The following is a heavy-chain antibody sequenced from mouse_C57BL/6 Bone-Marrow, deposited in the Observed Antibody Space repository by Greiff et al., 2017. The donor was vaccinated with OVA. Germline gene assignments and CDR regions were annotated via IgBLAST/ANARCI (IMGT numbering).Heavy chain of an antibody. V-gene: IGHV1-52*01. CDR3: AREERWFPYYFDY. J-gene: IGHJ2*01. D-gene: IGHD2-3*01. CDR2: IDPSDSET. Sequence: VQLQQSGAELARPGASVKLSCKASGYTFTSYWMHWVKQRPIQGLEWIGNIDPSDSETHYNQKFKDKATLTVDKSSSTAYMQLSSLTSEDSAVYYCAREERWFPYYFDYWGQGTTLTVSS. CDR1: GYTFTSYW.